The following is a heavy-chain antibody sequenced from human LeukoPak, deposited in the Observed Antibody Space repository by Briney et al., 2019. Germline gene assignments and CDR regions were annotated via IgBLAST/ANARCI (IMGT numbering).Heavy chain of an antibody. CDR1: GGSISSSSYY. CDR2: IYYSGST. V-gene: IGHV4-39*01. D-gene: IGHD3-10*01. CDR3: ARHMVRGVICDY. Sequence: PSETLSLTCTVSGGSISSSSYYWGWIRQPPGKGLEWIGSIYYSGSTYYNPSLKSRVTISVDTSKNQFSLKLSSVTAADTAMYYCARHMVRGVICDYWGQGTLVTVSS. J-gene: IGHJ4*02.